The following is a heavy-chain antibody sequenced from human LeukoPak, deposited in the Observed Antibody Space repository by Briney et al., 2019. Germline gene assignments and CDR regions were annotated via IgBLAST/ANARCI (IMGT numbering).Heavy chain of an antibody. D-gene: IGHD5-12*01. Sequence: GGSLILSCAASGFSLSNYWMHWVRQAPGKGLVWVSRIDSDGDNRNYVDSVRGRFTISRDNAKNTLYLQMDSLRAEDTAVYYCVRGTSRKNGYSGDDPYWGQGTLVIVSS. CDR2: IDSDGDNR. CDR3: VRGTSRKNGYSGDDPY. V-gene: IGHV3-74*01. CDR1: GFSLSNYW. J-gene: IGHJ4*02.